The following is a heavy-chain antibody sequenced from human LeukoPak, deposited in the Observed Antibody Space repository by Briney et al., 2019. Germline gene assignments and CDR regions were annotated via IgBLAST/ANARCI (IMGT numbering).Heavy chain of an antibody. CDR3: ARSYCSSTSCPSRFDY. Sequence: GGSLRLSCAASGFIFSSYGMPWVRQAPGKGLEWVAVIWYDGSNKYYADSVKGRFTISRDNSKNTLYLQMNSLRAEDTAVYYCARSYCSSTSCPSRFDYWGQGTLVTVSS. J-gene: IGHJ4*02. CDR1: GFIFSSYG. CDR2: IWYDGSNK. D-gene: IGHD2-2*01. V-gene: IGHV3-33*01.